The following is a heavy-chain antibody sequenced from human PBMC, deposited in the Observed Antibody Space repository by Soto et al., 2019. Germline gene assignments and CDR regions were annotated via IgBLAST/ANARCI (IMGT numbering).Heavy chain of an antibody. Sequence: KTSETLSLTCTVSGGSISSDDYYWSWIRQPPGKGLEWIGYIFYTGSTYYNPSLKSRLTISVDTSKNQFSLKLTSVTAADTAVYFCARDRRGYFNMYYFDYWGQGTLVTGSS. D-gene: IGHD3-22*01. J-gene: IGHJ4*02. CDR3: ARDRRGYFNMYYFDY. CDR2: IFYTGST. V-gene: IGHV4-30-4*01. CDR1: GGSISSDDYY.